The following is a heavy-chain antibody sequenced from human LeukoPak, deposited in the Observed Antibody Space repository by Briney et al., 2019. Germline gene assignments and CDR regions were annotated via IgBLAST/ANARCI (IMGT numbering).Heavy chain of an antibody. CDR3: ARAVGTAMDYYFDY. CDR1: GGSFSGYY. Sequence: PSETLSLTCAVYGGSFSGYYWSWIRQPPGKGLEWIGEINHSGSTNYNPSLKSRVTISVDTSMNQFSLKLSSVTAADAAVYYCARAVGTAMDYYFDYWGQGTLVTVSS. J-gene: IGHJ4*02. V-gene: IGHV4-34*01. CDR2: INHSGST. D-gene: IGHD5-18*01.